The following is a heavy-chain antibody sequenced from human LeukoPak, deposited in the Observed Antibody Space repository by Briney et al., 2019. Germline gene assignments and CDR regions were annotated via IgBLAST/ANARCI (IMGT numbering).Heavy chain of an antibody. CDR1: GGTFSSYA. CDR2: IIPIFGTA. J-gene: IGHJ4*02. CDR3: ARDRSGGYSSSSPQYFDY. D-gene: IGHD6-6*01. Sequence: GASVKVSCKASGGTFSSYAISWVRQAPGQGLEWMGGIIPIFGTANYAQKFQGRVTITTDESTSTAYMELSSLRSEDTAVYYCARDRSGGYSSSSPQYFDYWGQGTLVTVSS. V-gene: IGHV1-69*05.